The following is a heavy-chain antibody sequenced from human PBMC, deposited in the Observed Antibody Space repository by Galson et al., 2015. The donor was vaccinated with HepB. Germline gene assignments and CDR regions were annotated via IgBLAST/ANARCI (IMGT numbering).Heavy chain of an antibody. J-gene: IGHJ5*02. Sequence: LSLTCTVSGASISSGGFYWTWIRQHPGKGLEWIGYIYYSGNTYYNPSLKSRVILSVDMSENQLSLRLSSVTAADTAVYYCARVGGRLRAYREWFDPWGQGTLVTVSS. CDR1: GASISSGGFY. V-gene: IGHV4-31*03. CDR3: ARVGGRLRAYREWFDP. CDR2: IYYSGNT. D-gene: IGHD4-17*01.